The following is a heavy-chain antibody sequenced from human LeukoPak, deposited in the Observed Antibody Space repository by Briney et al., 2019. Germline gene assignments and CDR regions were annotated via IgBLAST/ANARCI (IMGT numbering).Heavy chain of an antibody. J-gene: IGHJ4*02. D-gene: IGHD3-10*01. CDR2: INSDGSST. CDR1: GFTFSSYW. V-gene: IGHV3-74*01. Sequence: GGSLRLSCAASGFTFSSYWMHWVRQAPGKGLVWVSRINSDGSSTSYADSVKGRFTISRDNAKNTLYLQMNSLRAEDTAVYYCARDRYYYYGSGSYYLFDYWGQGTLVTVSS. CDR3: ARDRYYYYGSGSYYLFDY.